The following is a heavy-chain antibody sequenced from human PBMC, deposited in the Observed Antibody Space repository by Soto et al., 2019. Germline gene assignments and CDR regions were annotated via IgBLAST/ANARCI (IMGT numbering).Heavy chain of an antibody. D-gene: IGHD2-15*01. Sequence: QITLKESGPPLVKPTQTLTLTCTFSGFSLSTSGVGVGWIRQPPGKALEWLALIYWDDDKRYSPSLKSRLTITKDPSKNQVVLTMTNMDPVDTATYYCAHRRSYCSGGSCYAGFDYWGQGTLVTVSS. CDR2: IYWDDDK. CDR1: GFSLSTSGVG. J-gene: IGHJ4*02. CDR3: AHRRSYCSGGSCYAGFDY. V-gene: IGHV2-5*02.